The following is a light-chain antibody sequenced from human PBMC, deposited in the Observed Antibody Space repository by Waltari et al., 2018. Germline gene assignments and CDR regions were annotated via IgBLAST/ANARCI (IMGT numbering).Light chain of an antibody. CDR2: DAS. CDR1: PSVNNN. Sequence: EPVLTQSPGTLSLSPGERATLSCRASPSVNNNLAWYQQKPGQRPRLLIYDASTRATGIPARFSGSASGTDFTLTISSLEPEDVAVYYCQQRGNWPLTFGQGTRLEIK. CDR3: QQRGNWPLT. J-gene: IGKJ5*01. V-gene: IGKV3-11*01.